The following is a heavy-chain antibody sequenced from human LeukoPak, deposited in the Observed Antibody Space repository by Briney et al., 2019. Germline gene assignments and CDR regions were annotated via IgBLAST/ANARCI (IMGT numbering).Heavy chain of an antibody. CDR1: GGSFSGYY. D-gene: IGHD1-26*01. CDR3: ARGRYSGSYYAY. CDR2: INHSGST. V-gene: IGHV4-34*01. J-gene: IGHJ4*02. Sequence: PSETLSPTCAVYGGSFSGYYWSWIRQPPGKGLEWIGEINHSGSTNYNPSLKSRVTISVDTSKNQFSLKLSSVTAADTAVYYCARGRYSGSYYAYWGQGTLVTVSS.